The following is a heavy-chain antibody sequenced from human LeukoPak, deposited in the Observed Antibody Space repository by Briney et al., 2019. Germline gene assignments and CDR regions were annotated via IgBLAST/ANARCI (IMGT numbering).Heavy chain of an antibody. Sequence: SQTRSLTCTVSGGSIGGGVYYWSWIRQHPRKCLEWIGYIYHSGSAYYNPSLSSQVTMSVDTSKNQLSLKVNSVTAADTAVYYCARDGGGGSGSYARYLDSWGQGILVTVSS. CDR3: ARDGGGGSGSYARYLDS. CDR2: IYHSGSA. CDR1: GGSIGGGVYY. D-gene: IGHD3-10*01. J-gene: IGHJ4*02. V-gene: IGHV4-31*01.